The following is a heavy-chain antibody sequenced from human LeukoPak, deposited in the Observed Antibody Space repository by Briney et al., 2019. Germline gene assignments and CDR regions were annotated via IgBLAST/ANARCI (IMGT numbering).Heavy chain of an antibody. CDR3: ARLVSTTAYYFDY. CDR2: IYYSGST. D-gene: IGHD4-17*01. V-gene: IGHV4-59*01. J-gene: IGHJ4*02. CDR1: GGSISSYY. Sequence: SETLSLTCTVSGGSISSYYWSWIRQPPGKGLERIGYIYYSGSTNYNPSLKSRVTISVDTSKNQFSLKLSSVTAADTAVYYCARLVSTTAYYFDYWGQGTLVTVSS.